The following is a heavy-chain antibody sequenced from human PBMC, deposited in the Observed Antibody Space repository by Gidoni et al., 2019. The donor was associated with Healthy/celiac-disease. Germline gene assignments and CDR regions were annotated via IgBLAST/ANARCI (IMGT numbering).Heavy chain of an antibody. Sequence: QAQLQLWGAGVWKSSETRSHTCAVDGGPFSGYYWIWTRQPPGKGLGWLGEIDHGGSTNNNPSLRSRVTISVDTSKNQFSLELSSVPAADAAVYYCARGGVAFDIWGRGTMVPVSS. CDR2: IDHGGST. J-gene: IGHJ3*02. CDR3: ARGGVAFDI. CDR1: GGPFSGYY. V-gene: IGHV4-34*01.